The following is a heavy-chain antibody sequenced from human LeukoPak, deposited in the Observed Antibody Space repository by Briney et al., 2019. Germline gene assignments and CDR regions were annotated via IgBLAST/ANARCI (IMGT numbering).Heavy chain of an antibody. CDR2: ISGSGSGGST. D-gene: IGHD5-24*01. J-gene: IGHJ4*02. CDR3: AKSGYNRFDY. Sequence: GGSLRLSCAASGFTFSSSAMSWLPQAPGKGLEWVSSISGSGSGGSTYYPDSVKGRFTISRDNSKNTMYLRMNSLRVEDTAVYYCAKSGYNRFDYWGQGTLVTVSS. CDR1: GFTFSSSA. V-gene: IGHV3-23*01.